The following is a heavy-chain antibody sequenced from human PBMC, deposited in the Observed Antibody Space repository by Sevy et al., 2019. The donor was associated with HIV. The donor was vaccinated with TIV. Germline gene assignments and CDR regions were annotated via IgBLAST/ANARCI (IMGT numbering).Heavy chain of an antibody. CDR1: GFTFSSHW. CDR3: ARDTGGIGMDV. V-gene: IGHV3-7*01. Sequence: GGSLRLSCAASGFTFSSHWMSWVRQAPGKGLEWVANIKQDGSEKYYVDSGKGRFTISRDKAKNSLSLQMNSLRAEDTAVYYCARDTGGIGMDVWGQGTTVTVSS. J-gene: IGHJ6*02. D-gene: IGHD6-13*01. CDR2: IKQDGSEK.